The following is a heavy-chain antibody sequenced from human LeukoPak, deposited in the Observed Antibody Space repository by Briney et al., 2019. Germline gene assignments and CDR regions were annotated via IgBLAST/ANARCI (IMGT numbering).Heavy chain of an antibody. V-gene: IGHV3-30*18. Sequence: PGGSLRLSCAASGFTFSSYGMHWVRQAPGKGLEWVAVISYDGSNKYYADSVKGRFTISRDNSKNTLYLQMNSLRAEDTAVYYCAKDTGPHFWSGYLNYFDYWGQGTLVTVSS. D-gene: IGHD3-3*02. CDR3: AKDTGPHFWSGYLNYFDY. CDR2: ISYDGSNK. CDR1: GFTFSSYG. J-gene: IGHJ4*02.